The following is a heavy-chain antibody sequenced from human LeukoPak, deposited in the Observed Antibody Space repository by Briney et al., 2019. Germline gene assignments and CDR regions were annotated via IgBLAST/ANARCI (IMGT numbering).Heavy chain of an antibody. D-gene: IGHD6-19*01. CDR2: ISGSGGST. J-gene: IGHJ3*02. Sequence: GGSLRLSCAASGFTLSSYAMSWVRQAPGKGLEWVSAISGSGGSTYYADSVKGRFTISRDNSKNTLYLQMNSLRAEDTAVYYCAKGVAVAGYAFDIWGQGTMVTVSS. CDR1: GFTLSSYA. CDR3: AKGVAVAGYAFDI. V-gene: IGHV3-23*01.